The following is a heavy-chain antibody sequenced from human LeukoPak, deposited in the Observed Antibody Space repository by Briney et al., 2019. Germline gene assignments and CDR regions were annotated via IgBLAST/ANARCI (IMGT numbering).Heavy chain of an antibody. D-gene: IGHD5-18*01. CDR1: GFTFSSYS. CDR2: ISSSSSYI. J-gene: IGHJ4*02. Sequence: GGSLRLSCAASGFTFSSYSINWVRQAPGKGLEWVSSISSSSSYIYYADSVKGRFTISRDNAKNSLYLQMNSLRAEDTAVYYCARDRDTAMAPLGYWGQGTLVTVSS. CDR3: ARDRDTAMAPLGY. V-gene: IGHV3-21*01.